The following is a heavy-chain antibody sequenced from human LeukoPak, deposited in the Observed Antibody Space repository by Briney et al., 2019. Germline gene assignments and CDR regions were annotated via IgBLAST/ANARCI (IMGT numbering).Heavy chain of an antibody. CDR2: IRSKAYGGTT. D-gene: IGHD1-26*01. Sequence: GGSLRPSCTASGFTFGDYAMSWVRQAPGKGLEWVGFIRSKAYGGTTEYAASVKGRFTISRDDSKSIAYLQMNSLKTEDTAVYYCTREFEVGAMESFDYWGQGTLVTVSS. J-gene: IGHJ4*02. CDR1: GFTFGDYA. CDR3: TREFEVGAMESFDY. V-gene: IGHV3-49*04.